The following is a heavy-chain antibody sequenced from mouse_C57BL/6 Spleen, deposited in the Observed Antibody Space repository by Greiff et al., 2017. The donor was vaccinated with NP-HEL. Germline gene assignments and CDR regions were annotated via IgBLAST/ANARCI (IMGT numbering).Heavy chain of an antibody. J-gene: IGHJ1*03. V-gene: IGHV1-82*01. Sequence: VKLQESGPELVKPGASVKISCKASGYAFSSSWMNWVKQRPGKGLEWIGRIYPGDGDTNYNGKFKGKATLTADKSSSTAYMQLSSLTSEDSAVYFCARVVATDFDVWGTGTTVTVSS. CDR2: IYPGDGDT. CDR1: GYAFSSSW. D-gene: IGHD1-1*01. CDR3: ARVVATDFDV.